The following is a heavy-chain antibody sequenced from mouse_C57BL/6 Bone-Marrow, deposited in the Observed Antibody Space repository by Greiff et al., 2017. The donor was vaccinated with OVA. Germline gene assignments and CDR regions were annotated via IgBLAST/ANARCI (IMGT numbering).Heavy chain of an antibody. V-gene: IGHV5-9-1*02. CDR1: GFTFSSYA. CDR3: TRDDGSSIWYFDV. CDR2: ISSGGDYI. D-gene: IGHD1-1*01. J-gene: IGHJ1*03. Sequence: EVKVEESGEGLVKPGGSLKLSCAASGFTFSSYAMSWVRQTPEKRLEWVAYISSGGDYIYYADTVKGRFTISRDNARNTLYLQMSSLKSEDTAMYYCTRDDGSSIWYFDVWGTGTTVTVSS.